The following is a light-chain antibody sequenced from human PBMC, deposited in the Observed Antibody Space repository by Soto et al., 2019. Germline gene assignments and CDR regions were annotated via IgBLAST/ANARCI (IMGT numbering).Light chain of an antibody. CDR2: GAS. CDR3: QQYSSSRT. Sequence: EIVLTQSPGTLSLSPGERATLSCRASQSVSSSYLAWYQQKPRQATRLLIYGASSRATGTPDRFSGSGYGTDFTLTSSRLEHEDFAGYYCQQYSSSRTFGQGTKVEIK. J-gene: IGKJ1*01. CDR1: QSVSSSY. V-gene: IGKV3-20*01.